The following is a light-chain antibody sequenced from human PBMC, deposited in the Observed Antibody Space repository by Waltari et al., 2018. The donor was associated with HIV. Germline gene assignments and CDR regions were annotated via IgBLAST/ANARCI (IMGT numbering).Light chain of an antibody. CDR3: QQYGSSPQT. V-gene: IGKV3-20*01. CDR2: GAS. J-gene: IGKJ1*01. Sequence: EIVLPQSPGTLSLSPGARATLSCRASQSVSSSYLAWYQQKPGQAPRLLIYGASSRATGIPDRFSGSGSGTDFTLTISRLEPEDFAVYYCQQYGSSPQTFGQGTKVEIK. CDR1: QSVSSSY.